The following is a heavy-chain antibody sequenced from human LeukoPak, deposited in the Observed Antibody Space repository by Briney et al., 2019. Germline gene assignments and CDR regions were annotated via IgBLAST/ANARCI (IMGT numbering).Heavy chain of an antibody. D-gene: IGHD2-2*01. V-gene: IGHV4-59*01. CDR3: AREGSTSAGRFDY. CDR2: IYYSGST. J-gene: IGHJ4*02. CDR1: GGSISSYY. Sequence: SETLSLTCTVSGGSISSYYWSWIRQPPGKGLEWIGYIYYSGSTNYNPSLKSRVTISVDTSKNQFSLKLSSVTAADTAVYYCAREGSTSAGRFDYWGQGTLVTVSS.